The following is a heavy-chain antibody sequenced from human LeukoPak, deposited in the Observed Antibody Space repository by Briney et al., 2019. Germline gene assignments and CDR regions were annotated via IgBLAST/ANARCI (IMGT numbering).Heavy chain of an antibody. Sequence: GASVKVSCKASGYTFTSYGISWVRQAPGQGLEWMGWMNPNSGNTGYAQKFRGRVTMTRNTSISTAYMELSSLRSEDTAVYYCARGTRTSHPWGQGTLVTVSS. CDR1: GYTFTSYG. CDR2: MNPNSGNT. J-gene: IGHJ5*02. D-gene: IGHD2-2*01. V-gene: IGHV1-8*02. CDR3: ARGTRTSHP.